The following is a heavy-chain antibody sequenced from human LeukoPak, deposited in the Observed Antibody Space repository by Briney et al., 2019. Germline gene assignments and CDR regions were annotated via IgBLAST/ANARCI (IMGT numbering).Heavy chain of an antibody. V-gene: IGHV3-48*01. CDR1: GFTFSSSP. CDR3: ARSGDY. CDR2: ISSSSTI. Sequence: GGSLRLSCAASGFTFSSSPMNWVRQAPGKGLEWVSYISSSSTIYYADSVKGRFTISGDNAKNSLYLQMNSLRVEDTAVYYCARSGDYWGQGTLVTVSS. J-gene: IGHJ4*02.